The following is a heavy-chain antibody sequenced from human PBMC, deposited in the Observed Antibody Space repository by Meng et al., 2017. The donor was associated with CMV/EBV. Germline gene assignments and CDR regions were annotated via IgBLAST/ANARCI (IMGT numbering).Heavy chain of an antibody. V-gene: IGHV1-69*05. CDR2: IIPIFGTA. D-gene: IGHD6-13*01. J-gene: IGHJ3*02. CDR1: GYTFTSYD. CDR3: ARERAAAAHAFDI. Sequence: SVKVSCKASGYTFTSYDINWVRQATGQGLEWMGGIIPIFGTANYAQKFQGRVTITTDESTSTAYMELSSLRSEDTAVYYCARERAAAAHAFDIWGQGTMVTVSS.